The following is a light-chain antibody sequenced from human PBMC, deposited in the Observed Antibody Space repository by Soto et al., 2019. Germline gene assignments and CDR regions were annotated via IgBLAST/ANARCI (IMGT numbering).Light chain of an antibody. J-gene: IGKJ1*01. CDR1: QTISSW. V-gene: IGKV1-5*01. CDR3: QQYNSFGT. Sequence: DIQMTQSPSTLSGSVGDRVTITCRASQTISSWLAWYQQKPGKAPKLLIYDASGLESGVPSRFSGSGSGTEFTLTISSLQPDDFATYYCQQYNSFGTFGQGTKVDIK. CDR2: DAS.